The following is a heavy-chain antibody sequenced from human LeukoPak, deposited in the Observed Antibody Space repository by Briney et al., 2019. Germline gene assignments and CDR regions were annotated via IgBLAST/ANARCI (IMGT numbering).Heavy chain of an antibody. Sequence: GGSLRLSCAASGFTFSDHYMDWVRQAPGKGLEWVGRTRNKANSYTTEYAASVKGRFTISRDDSKYSLDLQMNSLETEDTAVYYCARGGSTGGWRSFDYWGRGTLVTVSS. J-gene: IGHJ4*02. CDR2: TRNKANSYTT. CDR1: GFTFSDHY. V-gene: IGHV3-72*01. CDR3: ARGGSTGGWRSFDY. D-gene: IGHD6-19*01.